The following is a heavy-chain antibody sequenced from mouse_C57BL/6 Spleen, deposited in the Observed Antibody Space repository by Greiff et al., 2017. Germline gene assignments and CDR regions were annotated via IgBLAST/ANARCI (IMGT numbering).Heavy chain of an antibody. CDR1: GYTFTSYW. CDR3: ARGLGRGYFDV. J-gene: IGHJ1*03. D-gene: IGHD4-1*01. CDR2: IDPSDSYT. V-gene: IGHV1-50*01. Sequence: QVQLQQPGAELVKPGASVKLSCKASGYTFTSYWMQWVKQRPGQGLEWIGEIDPSDSYTNYNQKVKGKATLTVDTSSSTAYMQTSSLTSEDSAVNYCARGLGRGYFDVWGTGTTVTVSS.